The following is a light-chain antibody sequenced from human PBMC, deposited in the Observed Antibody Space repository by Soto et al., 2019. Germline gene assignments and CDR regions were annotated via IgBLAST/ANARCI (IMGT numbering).Light chain of an antibody. CDR1: QGIQNY. J-gene: IGKJ5*01. CDR3: QQYNTYST. Sequence: DIQMTQSPSSLSASVGDRVTMTCRASQGIQNYLAWFQQKPGTAPKSLIFAASSLQSGVPSRFGGSGSGTEFILTISSLQPEDFATYYCQQYNTYSTFGQGTRLEIK. CDR2: AAS. V-gene: IGKV1-16*01.